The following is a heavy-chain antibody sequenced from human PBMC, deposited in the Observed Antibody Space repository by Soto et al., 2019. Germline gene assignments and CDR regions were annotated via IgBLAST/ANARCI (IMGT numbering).Heavy chain of an antibody. D-gene: IGHD2-2*01. V-gene: IGHV3-21*01. CDR1: GFTFSSYS. Sequence: PGGSLRLSCAASGFTFSSYSMNWVRQDPGKGLEWVSSISSSSSYIYYADSVKGRFTISRDNAKNSLYLQMNSLRAEDTAVYYCARDAIDCSSTSCYFRYYYYYMDVWGKGTTVTVSS. CDR2: ISSSSSYI. J-gene: IGHJ6*03. CDR3: ARDAIDCSSTSCYFRYYYYYMDV.